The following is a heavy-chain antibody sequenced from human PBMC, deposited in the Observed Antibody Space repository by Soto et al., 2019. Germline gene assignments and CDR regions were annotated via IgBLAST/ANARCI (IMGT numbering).Heavy chain of an antibody. D-gene: IGHD4-17*01. CDR3: ARTYYGDYERFDY. CDR1: GYTFTGYD. Sequence: ASVKVSCKASGYTFTGYDIDWVRQATGQGLEWMGWMNPNSGNTGYAQKFQGRVTMTRNTSISTAYMELSSLRSEDTAVYYCARTYYGDYERFDYWGQGTLVTVSS. J-gene: IGHJ4*02. CDR2: MNPNSGNT. V-gene: IGHV1-8*01.